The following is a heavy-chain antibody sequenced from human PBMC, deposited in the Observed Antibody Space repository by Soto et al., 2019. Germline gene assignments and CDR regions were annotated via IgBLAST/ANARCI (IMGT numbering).Heavy chain of an antibody. Sequence: EVQLVESGGGLVQPGGSLRLSCAASGFTFSSYEMNWVRQAPGKGLEWVSYISSSGSTIYYADSVKGRFTISRDNAKNSLYLQMNSLRAEDTAVYYCARDGCSSTSCYRAYGMDVWGQGTTVTVSS. V-gene: IGHV3-48*03. J-gene: IGHJ6*02. CDR2: ISSSGSTI. CDR3: ARDGCSSTSCYRAYGMDV. D-gene: IGHD2-2*02. CDR1: GFTFSSYE.